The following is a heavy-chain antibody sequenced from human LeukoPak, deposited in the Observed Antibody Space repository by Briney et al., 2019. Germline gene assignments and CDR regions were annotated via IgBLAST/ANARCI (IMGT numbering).Heavy chain of an antibody. CDR1: GFTFSDHY. J-gene: IGHJ4*02. V-gene: IGHV3-72*01. Sequence: PGGSLRLSCAASGFTFSDHYMDWVRQAPGKGLEWVGRTRNKANSYTTEYAASVKGRFTISRDDSKNSLYLQMNSLRAEDTAMYYCARLGFVVPAVIFDYWGQGTLVTVSS. CDR3: ARLGFVVPAVIFDY. CDR2: TRNKANSYTT. D-gene: IGHD2-2*02.